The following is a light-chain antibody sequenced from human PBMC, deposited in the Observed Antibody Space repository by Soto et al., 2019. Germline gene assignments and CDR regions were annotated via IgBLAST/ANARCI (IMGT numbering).Light chain of an antibody. CDR2: DAS. J-gene: IGKJ1*01. CDR3: QQRSNWTRT. CDR1: QTISNY. V-gene: IGKV3-11*01. Sequence: EIVFTQSPATLSLSPGERATLSCRASQTISNYLAWYQQKPGQAPRLLIFDASNRETGIPARFSGSGAGTECTLTISSLDPEDFAVDYCQQRSNWTRTFGQGTQVDIK.